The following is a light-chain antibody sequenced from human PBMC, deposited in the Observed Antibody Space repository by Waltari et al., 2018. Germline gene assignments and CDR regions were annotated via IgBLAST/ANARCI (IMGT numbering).Light chain of an antibody. CDR3: SSYAGSNVV. V-gene: IGLV2-8*01. Sequence: QSALTQPPSASGSPGQSVTISCPGTSSDVGGYNYVSWYQQHPGKAPNLMIYEVSKRPSGVPDRFSGSKSGNTASLTVSGLQAEDEADYYCSSYAGSNVVFGGGTKLTVL. CDR1: SSDVGGYNY. CDR2: EVS. J-gene: IGLJ2*01.